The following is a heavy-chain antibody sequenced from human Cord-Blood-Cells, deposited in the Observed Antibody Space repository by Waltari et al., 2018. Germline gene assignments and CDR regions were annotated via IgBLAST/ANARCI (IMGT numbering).Heavy chain of an antibody. CDR1: GFTFSSYA. J-gene: IGHJ4*02. Sequence: QVQLVESGGGVVQPGRSLRLSCAASGFTFSSYAMHWVRQAPGKGLEWVAVISYDGSNKDYADSVKGRFTISRDNSKNTLYLQMNSLRAEDTAVYYCARVLGQLLLSQLFDYWGQGTLVTVSS. CDR2: ISYDGSNK. D-gene: IGHD2-2*01. CDR3: ARVLGQLLLSQLFDY. V-gene: IGHV3-30*04.